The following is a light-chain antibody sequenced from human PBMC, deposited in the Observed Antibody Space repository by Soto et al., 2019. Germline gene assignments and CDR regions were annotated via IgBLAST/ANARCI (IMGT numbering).Light chain of an antibody. V-gene: IGLV1-44*01. CDR2: NNN. CDR3: AAWDDSLSGPV. CDR1: SSNIGRNT. J-gene: IGLJ2*01. Sequence: QPVLTQPPSASGPPGQRVTISCSGSSSNIGRNTVDWYQQLPGTAPKLLIYNNNQRPSGVPDRLSGSKSGTSASLAISGLQSEDEADYYCAAWDDSLSGPVFGGGTKLTVL.